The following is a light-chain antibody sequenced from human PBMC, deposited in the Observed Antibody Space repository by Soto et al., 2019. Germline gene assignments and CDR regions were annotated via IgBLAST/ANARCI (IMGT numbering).Light chain of an antibody. CDR3: CSYTSSSTYV. CDR2: DVS. V-gene: IGLV2-11*01. J-gene: IGLJ1*01. CDR1: SSDVGRYNY. Sequence: QSALTQPRSVSGSPGQSVTISCTGTSSDVGRYNYVSWYQHHPGKAPKLMIYDVSTRPSGVPDRFSGSKSGTTASLTISGLQAEDEADYYCCSYTSSSTYVFGTGTKVTVL.